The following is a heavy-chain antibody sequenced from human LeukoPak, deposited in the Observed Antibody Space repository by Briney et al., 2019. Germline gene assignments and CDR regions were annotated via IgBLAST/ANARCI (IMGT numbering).Heavy chain of an antibody. Sequence: PGGSLRLSCTASGFTFGDYAMSWVRQAPGKGLEWVSAISGSGGSTYYADSVKGRFTISRDNSKNTLYLQMNSLRAEDTAVYYCAKGNYYDSSGYFFDYWGQGTLVTVSS. CDR3: AKGNYYDSSGYFFDY. CDR1: GFTFGDYA. D-gene: IGHD3-22*01. J-gene: IGHJ4*02. CDR2: ISGSGGST. V-gene: IGHV3-23*01.